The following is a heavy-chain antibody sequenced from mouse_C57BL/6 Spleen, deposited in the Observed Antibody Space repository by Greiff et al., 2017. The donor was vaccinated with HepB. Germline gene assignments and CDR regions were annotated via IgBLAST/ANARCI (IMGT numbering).Heavy chain of an antibody. J-gene: IGHJ2*01. D-gene: IGHD1-1*01. CDR2: ISYDGSN. V-gene: IGHV3-6*01. CDR3: AREDSSSFDY. Sequence: EVKVEESGPGLVKPSQSLSLTCSVTGYSITSGYYWNWIRQFPGNKLEWMGYISYDGSNNYNPSLKNRISITRDTSKNQFFLKLNSVTTEDTATYYCAREDSSSFDYWGQGTTLTVSS. CDR1: GYSITSGYY.